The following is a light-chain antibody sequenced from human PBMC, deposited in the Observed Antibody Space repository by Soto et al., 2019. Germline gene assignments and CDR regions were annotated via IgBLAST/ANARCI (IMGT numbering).Light chain of an antibody. CDR3: QQRSNWPPRST. Sequence: ILLSQSPATLSLSPGERATLSCRASQSVSSYLAWYQQKPGQAPRLLIYDASNRATGIPARFSGSGSGTDFTRTSSSLEPEDFAVYYGQQRSNWPPRSTFGQGTRLENK. CDR1: QSVSSY. CDR2: DAS. J-gene: IGKJ5*01. V-gene: IGKV3-11*01.